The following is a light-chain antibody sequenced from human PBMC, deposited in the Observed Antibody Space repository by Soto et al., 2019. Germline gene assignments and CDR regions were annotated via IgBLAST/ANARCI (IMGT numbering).Light chain of an antibody. Sequence: QAVVTQPPSASGTPGQRVTISCSGRSSNIEKNSVNWYQQFPGTAPKLLIYRNNQRPSGVPDRFSGSKSGTSASLAISGLRSEDEADYYCSVWDDSLDGRVFGGGTKVTVL. CDR2: RNN. CDR3: SVWDDSLDGRV. V-gene: IGLV1-44*01. CDR1: SSNIEKNS. J-gene: IGLJ3*02.